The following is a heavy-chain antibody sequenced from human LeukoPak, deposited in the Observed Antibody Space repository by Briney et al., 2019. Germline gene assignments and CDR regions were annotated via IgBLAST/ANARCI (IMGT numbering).Heavy chain of an antibody. D-gene: IGHD3-22*01. J-gene: IGHJ6*03. Sequence: SQTLSLTCAIPGDSVSSDSAAWNWIRQSPSRGLEWLGRTYYRSKWYTDYAVSVKSRMTINPDTSKNQFSLHLNSVTPEDTAVYYCATSNYDSSGYKYYYYMDVWGKGTTVTVSS. V-gene: IGHV6-1*01. CDR1: GDSVSSDSAA. CDR2: TYYRSKWYT. CDR3: ATSNYDSSGYKYYYYMDV.